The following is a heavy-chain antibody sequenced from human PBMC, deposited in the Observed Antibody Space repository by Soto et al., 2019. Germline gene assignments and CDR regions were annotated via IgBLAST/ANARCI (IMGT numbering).Heavy chain of an antibody. Sequence: SLRLSWAASGFTFSTYAMNWVRQAPGKGLEWVSAISASGDYTDYADSVKGRFTISRDNSVSALYLQMNSLRIDDTAVYYCAHPRGYGVFDAYDIWGQGTMVTVSS. V-gene: IGHV3-23*01. CDR3: AHPRGYGVFDAYDI. CDR1: GFTFSTYA. D-gene: IGHD4-17*01. J-gene: IGHJ3*02. CDR2: ISASGDYT.